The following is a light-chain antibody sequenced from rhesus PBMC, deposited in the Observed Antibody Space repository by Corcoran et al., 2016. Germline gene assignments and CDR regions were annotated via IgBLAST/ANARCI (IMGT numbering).Light chain of an antibody. V-gene: IGLV2-23*01. CDR3: SSYAGNKTYI. CDR2: DVS. J-gene: IGLJ1*01. CDR1: SSDIGGYKY. Sequence: QAGLTQPPSVSGSPGQSVTISCTGTSSDIGGYKYVSWYQQHPGKAPKVMIYDVSKRPSGVSDRFSGSKSGNTASLTISGLQTEDEADYYLSSYAGNKTYILGAGTRLTVL.